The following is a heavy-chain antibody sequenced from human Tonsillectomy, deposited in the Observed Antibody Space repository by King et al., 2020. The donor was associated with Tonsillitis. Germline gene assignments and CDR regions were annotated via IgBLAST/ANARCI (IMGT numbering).Heavy chain of an antibody. CDR2: ISNNGGST. CDR3: VKGRWPWFGTLLPPYGMDV. Sequence: VQLVESGGGLVQPGGSLRLSCSASGFTFNSFSMHWVRQAPGKGLEYVSVISNNGGSTYYTDSVKGRFTISRDNSKNTMYLQMSSLRAEDTAVYYCVKGRWPWFGTLLPPYGMDVWGQGTTVTVSS. J-gene: IGHJ6*02. D-gene: IGHD3-10*01. CDR1: GFTFNSFS. V-gene: IGHV3-64D*06.